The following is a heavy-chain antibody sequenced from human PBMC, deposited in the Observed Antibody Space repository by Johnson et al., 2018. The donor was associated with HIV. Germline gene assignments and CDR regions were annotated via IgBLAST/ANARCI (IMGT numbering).Heavy chain of an antibody. D-gene: IGHD3-22*01. V-gene: IGHV3-23*04. CDR2: ISWDGGST. CDR1: GFTFSSYA. CDR3: AGRFYYDSSGYYSAAFDI. J-gene: IGHJ3*02. Sequence: VQLVESGGGLVQPGGSLRLSCAASGFTFSSYAMSWVRQAPGKGLEWVSLISWDGGSTYYADSVKGRFTISRDNFKNTLYLQMNSLKVEDTAVYYCAGRFYYDSSGYYSAAFDIWGQGTMVTVSS.